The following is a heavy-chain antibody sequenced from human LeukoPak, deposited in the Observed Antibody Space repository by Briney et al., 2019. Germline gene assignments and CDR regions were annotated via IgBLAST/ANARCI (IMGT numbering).Heavy chain of an antibody. J-gene: IGHJ4*02. CDR2: ISSSGSTI. CDR1: GFTFSSYE. V-gene: IGHV3-48*03. Sequence: PGGSLRLSSAASGFTFSSYEMNWVRQAPGKGLEWVSYISSSGSTIYYADSVKGRFTISRDNAKNSLYLQMNSLRAEDTAVYYCATASERYDYAWGSYRPPEYWGQGTLVTVSS. D-gene: IGHD3-16*02. CDR3: ATASERYDYAWGSYRPPEY.